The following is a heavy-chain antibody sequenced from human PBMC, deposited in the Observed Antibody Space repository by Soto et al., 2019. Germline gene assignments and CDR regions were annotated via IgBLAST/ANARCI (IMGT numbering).Heavy chain of an antibody. CDR3: AKGLSIAAAGTFDY. CDR2: ISGSGGST. V-gene: IGHV3-23*01. Sequence: PGGSLRLSCAASGFTFSSYAMYWVRQAPGKGLEWVSVISGSGGSTYYADSVKGRFTISRDNSKSTLYLQMNSLRAEDTAVYYCAKGLSIAAAGTFDYWGQGTLVTVSS. J-gene: IGHJ4*02. CDR1: GFTFSSYA. D-gene: IGHD6-13*01.